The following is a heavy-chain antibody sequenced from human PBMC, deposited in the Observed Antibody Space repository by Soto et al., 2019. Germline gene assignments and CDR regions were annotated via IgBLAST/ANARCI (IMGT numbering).Heavy chain of an antibody. CDR1: GFTFSSYE. CDR3: ARDPPVVGISFYX. Sequence: PGGSLRLSCAASGFTFSSYEMNWVRQAPGKGLEWVSYISSSGSTIYYADSVKVRFTISRENAKKSLYLQMNSLRAEDTAVYYCARDPPVVGISFYXWGQGTLFTVSX. J-gene: IGHJ4*02. CDR2: ISSSGSTI. V-gene: IGHV3-48*03. D-gene: IGHD6-19*01.